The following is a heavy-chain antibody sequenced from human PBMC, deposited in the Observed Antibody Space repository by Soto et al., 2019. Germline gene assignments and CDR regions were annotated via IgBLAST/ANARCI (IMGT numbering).Heavy chain of an antibody. CDR3: ARTTPGGSGWYGCLDY. D-gene: IGHD6-19*01. Sequence: QVQLVQSGAEVKKPGSSVKVSCKASGGTFSSYAISWVRQAPRQGLEWMGGIIPIFGTANYAQKFQGRFTITADKSTSTAYRELSSLRSEDTAVYYCARTTPGGSGWYGCLDYWGQGTLVTVSS. CDR1: GGTFSSYA. CDR2: IIPIFGTA. V-gene: IGHV1-69*06. J-gene: IGHJ4*02.